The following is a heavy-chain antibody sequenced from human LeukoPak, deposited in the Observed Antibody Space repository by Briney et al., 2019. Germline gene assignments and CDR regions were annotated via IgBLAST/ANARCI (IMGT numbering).Heavy chain of an antibody. CDR3: ARGARISETGYFDF. V-gene: IGHV4-34*01. J-gene: IGHJ4*03. D-gene: IGHD1-26*01. CDR2: IDHRGDT. CDR1: GGSFSRYY. Sequence: SETLSLTCTVYGGSFSRYYWSWIRQSPGQGLEWIAEIDHRGDTNYNPSVKSRVTISVDNSKNQFSLKVRSLTAADTAVYYCARGARISETGYFDFWGQGTLVTVSS.